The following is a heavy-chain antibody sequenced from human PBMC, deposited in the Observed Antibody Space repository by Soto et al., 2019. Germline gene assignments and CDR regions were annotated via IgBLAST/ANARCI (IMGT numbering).Heavy chain of an antibody. CDR3: AREIKNYDFWSGYYPYYMDV. CDR1: GFTFSSYG. CDR2: IWYDGSNK. J-gene: IGHJ6*03. Sequence: QVQLVESGGGVVQPGRSLRLSCAASGFTFSSYGMHWVRQAPGKGLEWVAVIWYDGSNKYYADSVKGRFTISRDNSKNTLYLQMNSLRAEDTAVYYCAREIKNYDFWSGYYPYYMDVWSKGTTVTVSS. D-gene: IGHD3-3*01. V-gene: IGHV3-33*01.